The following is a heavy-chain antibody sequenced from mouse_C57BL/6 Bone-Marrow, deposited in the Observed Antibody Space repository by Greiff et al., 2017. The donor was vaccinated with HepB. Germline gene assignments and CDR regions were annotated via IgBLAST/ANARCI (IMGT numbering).Heavy chain of an antibody. CDR3: ARETAHTY. CDR2: IHPNSGST. V-gene: IGHV1-64*01. Sequence: QVHVKQPGAELVKPGASVKLSCKASGYTFTSYWMHWVKQRPGQGLEWIGMIHPNSGSTNYNEKFKSKATLTVDKSSSTAYMQLSSLTSEDSAVYYCARETAHTYWGQGTTLTVSS. D-gene: IGHD3-2*02. CDR1: GYTFTSYW. J-gene: IGHJ2*01.